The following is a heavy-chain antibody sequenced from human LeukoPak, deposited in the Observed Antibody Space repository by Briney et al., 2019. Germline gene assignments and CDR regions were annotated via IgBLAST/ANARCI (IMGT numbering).Heavy chain of an antibody. CDR1: GASMSNHY. J-gene: IGHJ4*02. Sequence: SETLSLTCTVSGASMSNHYWSWIRQPPGKGLEWIGYIYDSETTNYNPSLSSRVTMSVDTSKTQFSPRLSSVTAADTALYYCASRPAGSAWYGVFDYWSRGTLVTVSS. CDR2: IYDSETT. CDR3: ASRPAGSAWYGVFDY. D-gene: IGHD6-13*01. V-gene: IGHV4-59*11.